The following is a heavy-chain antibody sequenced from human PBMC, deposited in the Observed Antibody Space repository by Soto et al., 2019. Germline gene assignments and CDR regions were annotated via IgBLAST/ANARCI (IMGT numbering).Heavy chain of an antibody. CDR2: ISGSGGST. CDR1: GFTFSSYA. J-gene: IGHJ6*03. V-gene: IGHV3-23*01. D-gene: IGHD2-2*01. Sequence: GGSLRLSCAASGFTFSSYAMSWVRQAPGKGLEWVSAISGSGGSTYYADSVKGRFTISRDNSKNTLYLQMKGLGAEDTALYYCAKGVGGGYCSSTSCEYYMDVWGKGTTVTVSS. CDR3: AKGVGGGYCSSTSCEYYMDV.